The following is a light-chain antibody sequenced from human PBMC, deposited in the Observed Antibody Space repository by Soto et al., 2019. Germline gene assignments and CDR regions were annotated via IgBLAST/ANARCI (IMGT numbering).Light chain of an antibody. V-gene: IGKV3-20*01. CDR1: QTVISIF. J-gene: IGKJ1*01. CDR3: QQYGNSPQT. Sequence: EIVLTQSPGTLSLSPGERATLSFMAIQTVISIFLSCCQQTPGQAPRLLIYAASSRATGIPDRFSGSGSGTDFTLTISRLEPEDFAVYYCQQYGNSPQTFGQGTKVDIK. CDR2: AAS.